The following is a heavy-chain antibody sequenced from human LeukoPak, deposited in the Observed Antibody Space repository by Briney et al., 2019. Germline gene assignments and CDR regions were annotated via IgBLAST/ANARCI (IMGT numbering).Heavy chain of an antibody. J-gene: IGHJ4*02. CDR3: ATAGGGIFTN. V-gene: IGHV4-59*01. Sequence: SETLSLTCTVSGASISSNYWSWVRQPPGKGLEWIGYIHFSGSNNYNPSLTSRVTISVDTSKSQFSLKLSSVTAGDTAVYYCATAGGGIFTNWGRGTQVTVSS. D-gene: IGHD2-15*01. CDR2: IHFSGSN. CDR1: GASISSNY.